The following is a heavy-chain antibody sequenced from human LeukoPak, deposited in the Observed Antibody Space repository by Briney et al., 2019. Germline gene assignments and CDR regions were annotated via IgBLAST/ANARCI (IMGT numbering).Heavy chain of an antibody. Sequence: ASMKVSCKASGGTFSSYAISWVRQAPGQGLEWMGRIIPILGIANYAQKFQGRVTITADKSTSTAYMELSSLRSEDTAVYYCASSFRYSGYDMQNYYFDYWGQGTLVTVSS. CDR1: GGTFSSYA. V-gene: IGHV1-69*04. D-gene: IGHD5-12*01. J-gene: IGHJ4*02. CDR2: IIPILGIA. CDR3: ASSFRYSGYDMQNYYFDY.